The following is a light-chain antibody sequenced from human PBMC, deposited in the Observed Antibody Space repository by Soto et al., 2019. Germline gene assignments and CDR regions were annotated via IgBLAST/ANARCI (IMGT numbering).Light chain of an antibody. CDR3: ATWDGSLPGEV. CDR2: DNN. Sequence: QSVLTQSPSVSAAPGQKVTISCSGNSSNIGNNYVSWYQQLPGTAPKLLIYDNNKRPSGIPDRFSGSKSGTLGTLDITGLQTGDEADYYCATWDGSLPGEVFGGRTKLTVL. CDR1: SSNIGNNY. V-gene: IGLV1-51*01. J-gene: IGLJ2*01.